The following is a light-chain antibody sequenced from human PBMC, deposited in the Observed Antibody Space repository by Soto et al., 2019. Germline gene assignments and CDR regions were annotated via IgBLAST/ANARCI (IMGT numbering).Light chain of an antibody. CDR2: DTS. CDR1: QSVSTK. J-gene: IGKJ5*01. V-gene: IGKV3-11*01. CDR3: QQRANWRIT. Sequence: EVVMTPSPATLSVSPGETATHSCMASQSVSTKLAWYQQKPGQAPRLLIYDTSNRATGIPARFSGSGSGTDFTLTISSLEPEDFAVYYCQQRANWRITVGQGTRLEIK.